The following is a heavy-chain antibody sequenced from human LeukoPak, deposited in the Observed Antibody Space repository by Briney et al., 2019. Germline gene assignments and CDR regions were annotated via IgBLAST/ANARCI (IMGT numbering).Heavy chain of an antibody. CDR2: ISAYNGNT. V-gene: IGHV1-18*01. J-gene: IGHJ6*03. CDR1: GYTFTSYG. Sequence: VASVKVSCKASGYTFTSYGISWVRQAPGQGLEWMGWISAYNGNTNYAQKLQGRVTMTTDTSTSTAYMELRSLRSDDTAVYYCARIQEVDNYYYYYMDVWGKGTTVTVSS. D-gene: IGHD2-15*01. CDR3: ARIQEVDNYYYYYMDV.